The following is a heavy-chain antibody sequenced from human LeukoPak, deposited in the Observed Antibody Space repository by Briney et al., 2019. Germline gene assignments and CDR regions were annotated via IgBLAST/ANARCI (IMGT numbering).Heavy chain of an antibody. Sequence: GGSLRLSCAASGFTFSSYGMHWVRQAPGKGLEWVAFIRYDGSNEYYADSVKGRFTISRDSSENTLYLQMNSLRAEDTAVYYCAKDRCSSTSCYIVGWWGQGTLVTVSS. D-gene: IGHD2-2*02. CDR2: IRYDGSNE. J-gene: IGHJ4*02. V-gene: IGHV3-30*02. CDR3: AKDRCSSTSCYIVGW. CDR1: GFTFSSYG.